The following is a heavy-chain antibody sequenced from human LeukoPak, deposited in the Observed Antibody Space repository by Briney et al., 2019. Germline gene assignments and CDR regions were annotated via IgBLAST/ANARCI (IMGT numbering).Heavy chain of an antibody. Sequence: KTSETLSLTCAVYGVSFSGYYWSWIRQPPGKGLEWIGEINHSGSTNYNPSLKSRVTISVDTSKNQFSLKLSSVTAADTAVYYCARVLWFGRHFDYWGQGTLVTVSS. CDR3: ARVLWFGRHFDY. CDR1: GVSFSGYY. J-gene: IGHJ4*02. CDR2: INHSGST. D-gene: IGHD3-10*01. V-gene: IGHV4-34*01.